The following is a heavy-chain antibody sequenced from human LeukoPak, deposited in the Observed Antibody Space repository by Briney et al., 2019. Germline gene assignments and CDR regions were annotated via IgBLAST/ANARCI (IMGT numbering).Heavy chain of an antibody. J-gene: IGHJ5*02. D-gene: IGHD1-26*01. Sequence: SETLSLTCTVSGGSISSGSYYWSWIRQPAGKGLEWIGRIYPSGTTNYNPSLKSRVTISVDTSKNQFSLKLRSVTAADTAVYYCARRLAGVGAAGGWFDPWGQGTLVTVSS. CDR1: GGSISSGSYY. V-gene: IGHV4-61*02. CDR2: IYPSGTT. CDR3: ARRLAGVGAAGGWFDP.